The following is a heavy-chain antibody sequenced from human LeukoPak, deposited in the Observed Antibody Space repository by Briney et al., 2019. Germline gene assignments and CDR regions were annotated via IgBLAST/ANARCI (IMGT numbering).Heavy chain of an antibody. CDR2: ISDDGRNK. J-gene: IGHJ4*02. V-gene: IGHV3-30*03. D-gene: IGHD1-1*01. CDR1: GFTFSTSE. Sequence: PGGSLRLSCAASGFTFSTSEMNWVRQAPGKGLEWVAVISDDGRNKYYADSVKGRFTISRDNSKNTLSLQMNSLRDEDTAIYYCARGRVRSHRTAPEYWGQGTLVTVSS. CDR3: ARGRVRSHRTAPEY.